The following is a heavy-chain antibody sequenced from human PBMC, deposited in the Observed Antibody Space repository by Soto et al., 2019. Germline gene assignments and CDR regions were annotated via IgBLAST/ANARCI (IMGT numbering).Heavy chain of an antibody. CDR2: TYYRSKWYD. CDR3: ARAVLRFLEWLINWFDP. CDR1: GAXVSSTRAP. V-gene: IGHV6-1*01. Sequence: QXLSLTFAISGAXVSSTRAPWTWIRQSPSRGLEWLGRTYYRSKWYDDYSVYVKSRITINPDKSKNHFSLQLNSVTTEDTAVYYRARAVLRFLEWLINWFDPWGQGPRVTVSP. D-gene: IGHD3-3*01. J-gene: IGHJ5*02.